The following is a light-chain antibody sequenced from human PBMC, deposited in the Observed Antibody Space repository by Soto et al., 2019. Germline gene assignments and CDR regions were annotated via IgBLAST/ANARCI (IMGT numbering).Light chain of an antibody. CDR3: SSFATSGTWV. J-gene: IGLJ3*02. CDR2: EGN. V-gene: IGLV2-23*01. Sequence: QSALTQPASVSGSPGQSITISCTGTSSDVGSYNLVSWYQQHPGKAPKLMISEGNKRPSGISNRFSGSKSGNTASLTISGLQAEDEADYYCSSFATSGTWVFGGGTKVSVL. CDR1: SSDVGSYNL.